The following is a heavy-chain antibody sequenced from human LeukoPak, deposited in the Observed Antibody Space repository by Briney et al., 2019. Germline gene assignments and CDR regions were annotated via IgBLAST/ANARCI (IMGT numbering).Heavy chain of an antibody. D-gene: IGHD3-22*01. CDR2: INHSGST. CDR3: ALRSSGYYLTLDY. CDR1: GDSTTSGSYY. V-gene: IGHV4-39*07. J-gene: IGHJ4*02. Sequence: AETLSLTCTVSGDSTTSGSYYWAWVRQPPGKGLEWIGEINHSGSTNYSPSLKSRVTISVDTSKNQFSLKLSSVTAADTAVYYCALRSSGYYLTLDYWGQGTLVTVSS.